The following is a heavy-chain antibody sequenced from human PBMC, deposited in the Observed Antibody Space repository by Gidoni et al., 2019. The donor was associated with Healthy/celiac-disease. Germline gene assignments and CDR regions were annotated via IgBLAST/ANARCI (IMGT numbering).Heavy chain of an antibody. CDR2: ISYDGSNK. CDR3: AKDGGGWFDP. D-gene: IGHD3-16*01. CDR1: GFTFSSYG. V-gene: IGHV3-30*18. J-gene: IGHJ5*02. Sequence: QVQLVESGGGVVQPGRSLRLSCAASGFTFSSYGMHWLRQAPGKGLEWVAVISYDGSNKYYADSVKGRFTISRDNSKNTLYLQMNSLRAEDTAVYYCAKDGGGWFDPWGQGTLVTVSS.